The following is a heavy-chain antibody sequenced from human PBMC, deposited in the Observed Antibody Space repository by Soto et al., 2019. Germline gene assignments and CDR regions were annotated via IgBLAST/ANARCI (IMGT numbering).Heavy chain of an antibody. CDR2: ISFDGGNK. D-gene: IGHD1-1*01. V-gene: IGHV3-30-3*01. CDR3: ARGTTTSAFSAMDV. J-gene: IGHJ6*04. CDR1: GFTFSYHA. Sequence: ESGGGVVQPGRSLRLSCAASGFTFSYHALNWVRQAPGKGLEWVAVISFDGGNKYNAESVKGRFTISRDNSNSTLYLQMNSLRADDTAMYFCARGTTTSAFSAMDVGGKGTTVTVSS.